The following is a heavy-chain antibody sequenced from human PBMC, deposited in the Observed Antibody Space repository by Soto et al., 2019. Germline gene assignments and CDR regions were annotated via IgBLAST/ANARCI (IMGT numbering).Heavy chain of an antibody. V-gene: IGHV3-64D*06. J-gene: IGHJ6*02. CDR2: ISSNGGST. CDR1: GFTFSSYA. D-gene: IGHD2-15*01. Sequence: RLSCSASGFTFSSYAMHWVRQAPGKGLEYVSAISSNGGSTYYADSVKGRFTISRDNSKNTLYLQMSSLRAEDTAVYYCVKIGGSENYYYYYGMDVWGQGTTVTVSS. CDR3: VKIGGSENYYYYYGMDV.